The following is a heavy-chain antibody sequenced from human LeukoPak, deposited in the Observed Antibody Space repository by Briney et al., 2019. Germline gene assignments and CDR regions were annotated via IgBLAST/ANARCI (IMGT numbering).Heavy chain of an antibody. CDR1: GYTFTDYY. Sequence: ASVKVSCKAFGYTFTDYYLHWVRQAPGQGLEWMGWINPNSGATDYAQTFQARVTMTRDTSIGTAYMELTGLKSDDTAVYYCTRGRSILVGDSNAGDFFDFWGQGTLVTVAS. J-gene: IGHJ4*01. CDR3: TRGRSILVGDSNAGDFFDF. D-gene: IGHD1-26*01. V-gene: IGHV1-2*02. CDR2: INPNSGAT.